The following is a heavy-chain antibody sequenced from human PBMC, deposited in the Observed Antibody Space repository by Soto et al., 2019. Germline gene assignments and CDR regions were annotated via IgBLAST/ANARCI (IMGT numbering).Heavy chain of an antibody. V-gene: IGHV1-2*04. CDR2: INPNSGGT. CDR1: GYTFTGYY. J-gene: IGHJ4*02. Sequence: ASVKVSCKASGYTFTGYYMHWVRQAPGQGLEWMGWINPNSGGTNYAQKFQGWVTMTRDTSISTAYMELSRRRSGDTAVYYCARGGDMLTGYLSDYYFDYWGQGTLVTVSS. CDR3: ARGGDMLTGYLSDYYFDY. D-gene: IGHD3-9*01.